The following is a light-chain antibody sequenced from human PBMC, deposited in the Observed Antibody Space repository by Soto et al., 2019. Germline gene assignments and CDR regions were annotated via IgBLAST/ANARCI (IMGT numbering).Light chain of an antibody. CDR2: ELS. Sequence: QSSLTQPASVSGSPGQSITISCTGTSSDVGGYNHVSWYQQYPGKAPKVIIYELSNRPSGISNRFSGSKSGNTASLPISGLQAEDEADYYCSSYTSSSTLLYVFGTGTKVTVL. V-gene: IGLV2-14*01. CDR1: SSDVGGYNH. J-gene: IGLJ1*01. CDR3: SSYTSSSTLLYV.